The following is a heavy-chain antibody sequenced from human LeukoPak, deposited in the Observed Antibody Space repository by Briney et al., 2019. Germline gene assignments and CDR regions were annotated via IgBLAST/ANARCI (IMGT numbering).Heavy chain of an antibody. Sequence: GGSLRLSCAASGFTFISYAMSWVRQAPGKGLEWVSGISGSGESTYYADSVKGRFTISRDNSKNTLYLQMNSLRAEDTALYYCAKYYYDTSGSWFDPWGQGTLVTVSS. V-gene: IGHV3-23*01. CDR3: AKYYYDTSGSWFDP. J-gene: IGHJ5*02. CDR1: GFTFISYA. D-gene: IGHD3-22*01. CDR2: ISGSGEST.